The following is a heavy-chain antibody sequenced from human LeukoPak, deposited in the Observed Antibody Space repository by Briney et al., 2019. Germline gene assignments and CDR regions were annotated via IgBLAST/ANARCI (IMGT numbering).Heavy chain of an antibody. CDR3: AGDHRRRYCSSTRCYLGWFDS. V-gene: IGHV1-46*01. CDR2: INPSGGST. Sequence: ASVKVSCKASGYTFTSYYMHWVRQAPGQGLEWMGIINPSGGSTSYAQKFQGRVTMTRDMSTSKVYMELSSVRSEDTAVYYCAGDHRRRYCSSTRCYLGWFDSWGQGTLVTVSS. J-gene: IGHJ5*01. CDR1: GYTFTSYY. D-gene: IGHD2-2*01.